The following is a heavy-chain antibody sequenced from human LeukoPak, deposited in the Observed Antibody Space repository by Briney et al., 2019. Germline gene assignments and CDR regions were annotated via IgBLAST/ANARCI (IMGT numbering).Heavy chain of an antibody. Sequence: QTLSLTCAISGDSFSSNSVTWDWVRQCPSRGLECLGRPYYRSTWYNDYAVSVRGRIPFNPATSKNHFSLHLTSVTPEDTAVYYCARRLTQYDCFDPWGQGILVTVSS. CDR3: ARRLTQYDCFDP. CDR1: GDSFSSNSVT. V-gene: IGHV6-1*01. J-gene: IGHJ5*02. D-gene: IGHD2-2*01. CDR2: PYYRSTWYN.